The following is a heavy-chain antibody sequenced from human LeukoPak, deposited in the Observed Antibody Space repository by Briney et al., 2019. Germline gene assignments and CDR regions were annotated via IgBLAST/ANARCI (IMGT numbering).Heavy chain of an antibody. D-gene: IGHD6-13*01. Sequence: LSLTCAVYGGSFSGYYWSWIRQPPGKGLEWVSYISRSSSTILYADSVKGRFTISRDKAKNSVYLQMNSLRDEDTAVYYCAKDYSSSWYYFDYWGQGTLVTVSS. V-gene: IGHV3-11*04. CDR2: ISRSSSTI. J-gene: IGHJ4*02. CDR1: GGSFSGYY. CDR3: AKDYSSSWYYFDY.